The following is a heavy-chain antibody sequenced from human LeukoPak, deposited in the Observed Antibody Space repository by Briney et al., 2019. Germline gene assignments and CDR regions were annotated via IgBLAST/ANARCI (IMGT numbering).Heavy chain of an antibody. J-gene: IGHJ1*01. D-gene: IGHD2-8*02. Sequence: SETLSLTCSVSGGSISRSSYHWGWVRQPPGKGLEWIGYIYYSGSTYYNPSLKSRVTISVDTSENQFSLRLSSVTAADTAVYYCARTSRTGEPEYFQHWGQGTLVTVSS. CDR1: GGSISRSSYH. V-gene: IGHV4-30-4*08. CDR2: IYYSGST. CDR3: ARTSRTGEPEYFQH.